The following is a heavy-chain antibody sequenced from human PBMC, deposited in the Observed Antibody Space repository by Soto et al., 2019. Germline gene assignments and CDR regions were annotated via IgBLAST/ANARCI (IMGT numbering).Heavy chain of an antibody. CDR1: GYTFTSYA. D-gene: IGHD2-8*01. J-gene: IGHJ3*02. V-gene: IGHV1-3*01. Sequence: ASVKVSCKASGYTFTSYAMHWVRQAPGQRLEWMGWINAGNGNTKYSQKFQDRVAITRDTSASTAYMELSSLRSEDTAVYYCARGRVSDAFDIWGQGTMVTVSS. CDR2: INAGNGNT. CDR3: ARGRVSDAFDI.